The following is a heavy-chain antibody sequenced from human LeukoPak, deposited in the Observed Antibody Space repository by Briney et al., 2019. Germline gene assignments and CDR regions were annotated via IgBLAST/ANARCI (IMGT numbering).Heavy chain of an antibody. Sequence: QPGGSLRLSCSASGFTFGSYVMYWVRQAPGKGLEYVSTISSNGGSTYYADSVKGRFTISRDNSKNTLYPQMSSLRAEDTAVYYCVKDYYDSSGYYGDAFDIWGQGTMVTVSS. V-gene: IGHV3-64D*09. CDR1: GFTFGSYV. CDR2: ISSNGGST. D-gene: IGHD3-22*01. J-gene: IGHJ3*02. CDR3: VKDYYDSSGYYGDAFDI.